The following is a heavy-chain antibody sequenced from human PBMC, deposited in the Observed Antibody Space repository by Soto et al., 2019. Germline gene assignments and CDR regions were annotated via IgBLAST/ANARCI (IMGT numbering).Heavy chain of an antibody. CDR1: GFIFSSYA. J-gene: IGHJ4*02. V-gene: IGHV3-23*01. Sequence: EVQLLESGGDVVKPGGSLRLTCAASGFIFSSYAMTWVRQVPGKGQEWVASISGSGAATYYADSVKGRFTISRDNSKKMVYLQMDSLRAEDTAVYYCAKDGTYSRYDNSDFWGQGTLVTVSS. CDR2: ISGSGAAT. CDR3: AKDGTYSRYDNSDF. D-gene: IGHD5-12*01.